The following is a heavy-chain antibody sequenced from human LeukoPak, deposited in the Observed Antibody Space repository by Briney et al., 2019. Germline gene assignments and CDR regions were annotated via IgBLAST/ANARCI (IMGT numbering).Heavy chain of an antibody. CDR1: X. V-gene: IGHV3-7*01. CDR2: INEDGSQT. CDR3: VRDVGYFHFDS. D-gene: IGHD1-1*01. Sequence: XXTWIRQAPXXXLEWVGHINEDGSQTNYIDSVTGRFTISRDNTKDSLYLQMNSLRAEDTAVYFCVRDVGYFHFDSWGQGILVTVSS. J-gene: IGHJ4*02.